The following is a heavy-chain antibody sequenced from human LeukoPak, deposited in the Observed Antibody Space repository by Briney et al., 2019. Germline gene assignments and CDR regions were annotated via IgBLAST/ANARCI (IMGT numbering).Heavy chain of an antibody. CDR3: ARINRGSGIT. Sequence: SETLSLNCTVSGGSISGNSYYWGWIRQPPGKGLEWIGALLHSGSTFYNPSLKSRVAISVDTTSGDTSKTQFSLQLSSVTAADTAVYYCARINRGSGITWGQGTLLTVSS. CDR1: GGSISGNSYY. D-gene: IGHD3-10*01. J-gene: IGHJ5*02. CDR2: LLHSGST. V-gene: IGHV4-39*07.